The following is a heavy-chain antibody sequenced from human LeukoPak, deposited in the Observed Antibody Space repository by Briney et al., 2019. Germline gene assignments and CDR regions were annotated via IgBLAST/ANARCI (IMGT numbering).Heavy chain of an antibody. CDR1: GGTFSSYT. CDR3: ARVERASWFDP. D-gene: IGHD1-1*01. CDR2: IIPILGIA. V-gene: IGHV1-69*02. Sequence: SVKVSCKASGGTFSSYTISWVRQAPGQGLEWMGRIIPILGIANYAQKFQGRVTITADKSTSTAYMELSSLRSEDAAVYYCARVERASWFDPWGQGTLVTVSS. J-gene: IGHJ5*02.